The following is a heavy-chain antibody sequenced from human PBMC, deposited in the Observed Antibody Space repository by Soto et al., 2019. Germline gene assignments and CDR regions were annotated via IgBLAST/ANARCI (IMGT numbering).Heavy chain of an antibody. J-gene: IGHJ6*02. V-gene: IGHV4-34*01. D-gene: IGHD5-18*01. Sequence: PSEPLSLTCAVYVGSFSGYYWSWIRQPPVRVLEWIGEINHSGSTNYNPSLKSRVTISVDTSKNQFSLKLSSVTAADTAVYYCARGIRIQLWRYYYGMDVWGQGTTVTVSS. CDR2: INHSGST. CDR3: ARGIRIQLWRYYYGMDV. CDR1: VGSFSGYY.